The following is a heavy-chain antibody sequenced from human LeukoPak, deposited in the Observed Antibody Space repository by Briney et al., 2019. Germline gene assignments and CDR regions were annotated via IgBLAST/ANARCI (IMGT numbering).Heavy chain of an antibody. Sequence: PSGTLSLTCAVSGGSISSSNWWSWVRQPPGKGLEWIGEIYHSGSTNYNPSLKSRVTISVDKSKNQFSLKLSSVTAADTAVYYCASLAAPYYYYMDVWGKGTTVTVSS. CDR2: IYHSGST. CDR1: GGSISSSNW. D-gene: IGHD6-6*01. CDR3: ASLAAPYYYYMDV. V-gene: IGHV4-4*02. J-gene: IGHJ6*03.